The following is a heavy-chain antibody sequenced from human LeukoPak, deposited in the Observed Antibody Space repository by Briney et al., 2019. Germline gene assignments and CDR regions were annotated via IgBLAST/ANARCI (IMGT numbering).Heavy chain of an antibody. V-gene: IGHV3-23*01. J-gene: IGHJ4*02. D-gene: IGHD7-27*01. CDR2: IRVSGST. Sequence: GGSLRLSCVASGFTFNKYAISWVRQAPGKGLEWVSGIRVSGSTYYPDSVTGRFTISRDNSENTLYLQMSGLRAEDTAIYYCAKGTGDTACYFDFWGQGVLVTVSS. CDR3: AKGTGDTACYFDF. CDR1: GFTFNKYA.